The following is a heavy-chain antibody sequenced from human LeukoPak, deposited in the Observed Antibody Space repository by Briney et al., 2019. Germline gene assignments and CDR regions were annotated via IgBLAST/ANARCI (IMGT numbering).Heavy chain of an antibody. J-gene: IGHJ4*02. D-gene: IGHD6-13*01. CDR2: ISGSGGST. CDR1: GFTFSSYA. V-gene: IGHV3-23*01. CDR3: ARDGGNIAATGTSLDY. Sequence: GGSLRLSCAASGFTFSSYAMSWVRQAPGKGLEWVSAISGSGGSTYYADSVKGRFTISRDNSKNTLYLQMNSLRAADTAVYYCARDGGNIAATGTSLDYWGQGTLVTVSS.